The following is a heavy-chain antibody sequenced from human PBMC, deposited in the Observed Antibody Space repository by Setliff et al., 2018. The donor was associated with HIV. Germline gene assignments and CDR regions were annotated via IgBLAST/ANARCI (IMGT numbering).Heavy chain of an antibody. CDR3: ARQAWHSGRNGYFVDY. V-gene: IGHV4-34*01. D-gene: IGHD2-15*01. Sequence: SETLSLTCAVYGGPLSGHYWSWIRQPPGQGLEWIGETSHSGSTNYNPSLKSRVTISVDTSKNQFSLKLSSVTAADTAVYYCARQAWHSGRNGYFVDYWGQGTLVTVSS. CDR2: TSHSGST. CDR1: GGPLSGHY. J-gene: IGHJ4*02.